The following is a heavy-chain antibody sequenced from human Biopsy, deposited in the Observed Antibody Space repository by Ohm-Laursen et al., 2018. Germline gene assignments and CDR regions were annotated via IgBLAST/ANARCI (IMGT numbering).Heavy chain of an antibody. CDR1: GFSVHANY. Sequence: LRLSCAASGFSVHANYMTWVRKAPGKGLEWVSFIYGDGRTFYAGSVKDRFTLSRDTSTNLIFLQMDSLRADDTAVYYCARGGIVSVHSYGRMGLFYFDSWGQGILVTVAS. CDR2: IYGDGRT. D-gene: IGHD5-18*01. J-gene: IGHJ4*02. CDR3: ARGGIVSVHSYGRMGLFYFDS. V-gene: IGHV3-53*01.